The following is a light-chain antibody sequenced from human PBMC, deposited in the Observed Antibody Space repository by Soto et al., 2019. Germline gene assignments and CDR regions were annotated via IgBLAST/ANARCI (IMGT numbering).Light chain of an antibody. CDR2: AAS. V-gene: IGKV1-39*01. J-gene: IGKJ4*01. CDR1: QSIYGY. Sequence: DLQMTQSPSSLSASVGDEVTLTCRASQSIYGYLNWYQQKPGRAPKLLIYAASNLQSGVPSRFSGSVSGTDFTLTISTLQPEDFATYFCQQTYSIPVTFGGGTKVEIK. CDR3: QQTYSIPVT.